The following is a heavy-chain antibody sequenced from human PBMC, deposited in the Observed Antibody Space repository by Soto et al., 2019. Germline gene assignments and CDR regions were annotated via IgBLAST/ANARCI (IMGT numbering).Heavy chain of an antibody. V-gene: IGHV1-69*13. CDR2: ITPIFGTE. CDR1: GGTFSSYA. J-gene: IGHJ5*02. D-gene: IGHD1-1*01. CDR3: MHWMEKNWFDA. Sequence: SVKVSCKAFGGTFSSYAISWVRPAPGQGLEWMGGITPIFGTENYGQKFQGRATITATESTSPGYMELSSLRSEDTAVDCFMHWMEKNWFDAWGQGTLVTVSS.